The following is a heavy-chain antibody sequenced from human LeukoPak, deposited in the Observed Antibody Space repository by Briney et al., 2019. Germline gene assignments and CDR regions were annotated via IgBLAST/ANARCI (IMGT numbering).Heavy chain of an antibody. CDR1: GFTFSGSG. D-gene: IGHD3-22*01. Sequence: GGSLRLSCAASGFTFSGSGMHWVRQAPGKGLEWVAFIRHDGSYQQYADSVKGRFTVSRDDSKDMVYLQMNSLRTEDTAVYYCAKNRDSSDYPRDFDFWGQGTLVTVSS. J-gene: IGHJ4*02. V-gene: IGHV3-30*02. CDR3: AKNRDSSDYPRDFDF. CDR2: IRHDGSYQ.